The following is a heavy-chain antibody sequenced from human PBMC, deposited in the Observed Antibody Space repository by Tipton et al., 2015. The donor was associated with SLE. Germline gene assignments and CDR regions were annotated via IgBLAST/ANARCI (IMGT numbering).Heavy chain of an antibody. V-gene: IGHV3-23*01. D-gene: IGHD6-19*01. CDR2: ISGSGGST. Sequence: PLRLSCAASGFTFSSYAMSWVRQAPGKGLEWVSAISGSGGSTYYADSVKGRFTISRDNSKNTLYLQMNSLRAEDTAVYYCAKSPVAGPNWFDPWGQGTLVTVSS. CDR1: GFTFSSYA. J-gene: IGHJ5*02. CDR3: AKSPVAGPNWFDP.